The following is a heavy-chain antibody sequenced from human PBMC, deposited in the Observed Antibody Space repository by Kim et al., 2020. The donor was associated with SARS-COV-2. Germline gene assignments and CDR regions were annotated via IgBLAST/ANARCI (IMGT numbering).Heavy chain of an antibody. V-gene: IGHV3-7*03. CDR3: ARHINWKYAY. Sequence: KYVVACLKVRFTISRDNAKNSLYLLINSLRAEDQAVYYCARHINWKYAYWGQGTLVTVSS. D-gene: IGHD1-7*01. CDR2: K. J-gene: IGHJ4*02.